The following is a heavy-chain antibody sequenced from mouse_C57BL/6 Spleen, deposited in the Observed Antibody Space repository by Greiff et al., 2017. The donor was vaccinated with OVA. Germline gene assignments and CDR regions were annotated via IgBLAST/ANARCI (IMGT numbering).Heavy chain of an antibody. CDR2: IDPSDSET. V-gene: IGHV1-52*01. CDR3: ARGIRQGYAMDY. D-gene: IGHD2-12*01. Sequence: QVQLQQPGAELVRPGSSVKLSCKASGYTFTSYWMHWVKQRPIQGLEWIGNIDPSDSETHYNQKFKDKATLTVDKSSSTAYMQLSSLTSEDSAVYYGARGIRQGYAMDYWGQGTSVTVSS. CDR1: GYTFTSYW. J-gene: IGHJ4*01.